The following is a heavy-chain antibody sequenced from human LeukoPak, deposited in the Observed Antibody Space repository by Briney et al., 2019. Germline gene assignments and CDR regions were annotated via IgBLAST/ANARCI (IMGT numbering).Heavy chain of an antibody. CDR3: ARSVTPQYFQH. V-gene: IGHV7-4-1*02. Sequence: GASVKVPCKASGYTFTSHGLNWVRQAPGQGLEWMGWINTNTGNPTYAQGFTGRFVFSLDTSVSTAYLQISSLKAEDTAVYYCARSVTPQYFQHWGQGTLVTVSS. CDR1: GYTFTSHG. J-gene: IGHJ1*01. CDR2: INTNTGNP. D-gene: IGHD4-17*01.